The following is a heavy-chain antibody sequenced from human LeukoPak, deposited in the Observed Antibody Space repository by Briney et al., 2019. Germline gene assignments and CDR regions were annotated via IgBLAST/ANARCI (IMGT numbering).Heavy chain of an antibody. V-gene: IGHV4-39*01. CDR3: ARSLGGGFFHY. Sequence: SSETLSLTCSVSGAAISSSGYYWGWIRQPPGKGLEWIATIYYSGSTYYNPSLKSRVTISVDTSKNQFSLRLSSVTAADTAVYYCARSLGGGFFHYWGQGTLVTVSS. J-gene: IGHJ4*02. CDR2: IYYSGST. CDR1: GAAISSSGYY. D-gene: IGHD3-16*01.